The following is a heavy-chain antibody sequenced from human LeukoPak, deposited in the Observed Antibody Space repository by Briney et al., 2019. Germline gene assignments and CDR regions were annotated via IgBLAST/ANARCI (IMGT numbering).Heavy chain of an antibody. J-gene: IGHJ6*02. CDR3: ARWILTHDDYGMDV. Sequence: SETLSLTCTVSGGSISTYYWSWIRRPPGGGLEWIAYIHHSGSTNYTPSLQRRFTISADTSKNQFSLKLNSVTAADSAVYYCARWILTHDDYGMDVWGQGTSVIVSS. V-gene: IGHV4-59*01. D-gene: IGHD5-12*01. CDR2: IHHSGST. CDR1: GGSISTYY.